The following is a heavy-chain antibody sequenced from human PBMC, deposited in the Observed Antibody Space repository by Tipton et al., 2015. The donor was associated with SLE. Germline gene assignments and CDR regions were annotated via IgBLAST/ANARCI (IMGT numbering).Heavy chain of an antibody. CDR1: GGSISSGSYY. CDR3: ARGGGVIAAAFDAFDI. CDR2: IYTSGST. V-gene: IGHV4-61*09. D-gene: IGHD6-13*01. Sequence: TLSLTCTVSGGSISSGSYYWSWIRQPAGKGLEWIGYIYTSGSTNYNPSLKSRVTISVDTSKNQFSLKLSSVTAADTAVYYCARGGGVIAAAFDAFDIWGQGTMVTVSS. J-gene: IGHJ3*02.